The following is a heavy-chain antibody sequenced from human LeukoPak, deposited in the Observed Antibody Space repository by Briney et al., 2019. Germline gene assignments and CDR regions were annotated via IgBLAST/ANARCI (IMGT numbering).Heavy chain of an antibody. Sequence: SETPSLTCAVYGGSFSGYYWSWIRQPPGKGLEWIGEINHSGSTNYNPSLKSRVTISVDTSKNQFSLKLSSVTAADTAVYYCARDEGWGSGAFDIWGQGTMVTVSS. CDR3: ARDEGWGSGAFDI. D-gene: IGHD3-16*01. CDR2: INHSGST. CDR1: GGSFSGYY. J-gene: IGHJ3*02. V-gene: IGHV4-34*01.